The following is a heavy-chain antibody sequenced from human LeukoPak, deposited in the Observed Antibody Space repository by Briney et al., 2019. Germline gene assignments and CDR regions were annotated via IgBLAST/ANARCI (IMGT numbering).Heavy chain of an antibody. CDR1: GYTLTELS. CDR3: ARIVGYCSSNICFDY. V-gene: IGHV1-24*01. Sequence: EASVKVSCKVSGYTLTELSMHWVRQAPGKGLEWMGGFDPEDGETIYAQKFQGRVTVTTDTSISTAFMELSRLRSDDTAIYYCARIVGYCSSNICFDYWGQGTLVTVSS. J-gene: IGHJ4*02. CDR2: FDPEDGET. D-gene: IGHD2-2*01.